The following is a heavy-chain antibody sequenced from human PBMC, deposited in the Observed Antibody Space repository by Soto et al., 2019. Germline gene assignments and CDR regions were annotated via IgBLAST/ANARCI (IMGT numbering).Heavy chain of an antibody. CDR3: ARDRLVGYYYYGMDV. D-gene: IGHD6-6*01. CDR1: GFTFSSYA. Sequence: SLRLSCAASGFTFSSYAMHWVRQAPGKGLEWVAVISYDGSNKYYADSVKGRFTISRDNSKNTLYLQMNSLRAEDTAVYYCARDRLVGYYYYGMDVWGQGTTVTVSS. J-gene: IGHJ6*02. V-gene: IGHV3-30-3*01. CDR2: ISYDGSNK.